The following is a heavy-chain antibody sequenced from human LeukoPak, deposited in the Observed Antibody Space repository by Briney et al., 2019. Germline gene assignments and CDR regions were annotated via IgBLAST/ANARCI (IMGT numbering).Heavy chain of an antibody. D-gene: IGHD3-22*01. J-gene: IGHJ4*02. CDR2: ISGSGGST. Sequence: GGSLRLSCAASGFTFSSYVMSWVRQAPGKGLEWVSPISGSGGSTYYTDSVKGRFTISRDNSQNTLYLQMNSLRAEDTALYYCAKRIDANYYDSSGGQGTLVTVSS. CDR1: GFTFSSYV. V-gene: IGHV3-23*01. CDR3: AKRIDANYYDSS.